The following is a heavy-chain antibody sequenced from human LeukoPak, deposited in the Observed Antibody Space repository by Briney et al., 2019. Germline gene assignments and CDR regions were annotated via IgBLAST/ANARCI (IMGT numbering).Heavy chain of an antibody. CDR2: ISAYNGNT. Sequence: EASVKASCKASGYTFTGYYMHWVRQAPGQGLEWMGWISAYNGNTNYAQKLQGRVTMTTDTSTSTAYMELRSLRSDDTAVYYCARDPIYSNYDLDLGDYFDYWGQGTLVTVSS. V-gene: IGHV1-18*04. CDR1: GYTFTGYY. CDR3: ARDPIYSNYDLDLGDYFDY. J-gene: IGHJ4*02. D-gene: IGHD4-11*01.